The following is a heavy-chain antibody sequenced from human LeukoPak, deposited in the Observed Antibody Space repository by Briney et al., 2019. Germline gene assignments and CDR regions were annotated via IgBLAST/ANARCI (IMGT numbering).Heavy chain of an antibody. CDR2: INWNGGST. Sequence: GGSLRLSCAASGFTFDDYGTSWVRHAPGKGLEWVSGINWNGGSTGYADSVKGRFTISRGNAKNSLYLQMNSLRAEDTAVYYCARDRRYSSGWYRVNYFDYWGQGTLVTVSS. D-gene: IGHD6-19*01. J-gene: IGHJ4*02. CDR1: GFTFDDYG. CDR3: ARDRRYSSGWYRVNYFDY. V-gene: IGHV3-20*04.